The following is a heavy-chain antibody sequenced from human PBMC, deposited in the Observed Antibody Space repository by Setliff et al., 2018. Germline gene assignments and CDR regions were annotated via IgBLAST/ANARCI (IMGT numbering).Heavy chain of an antibody. CDR3: ARVGPLTDDAFDI. CDR1: GYTFTNYW. V-gene: IGHV5-51*01. J-gene: IGHJ3*02. D-gene: IGHD1-26*01. CDR2: IYPADSDT. Sequence: PGESLKISCKGSGYTFTNYWIDWVRQMPGKGLEYMGIIYPADSDTTYSPSFQVQVTLSADKSINTAYLQWSSLKASDNAIYYCARVGPLTDDAFDIWGQGTMVTV.